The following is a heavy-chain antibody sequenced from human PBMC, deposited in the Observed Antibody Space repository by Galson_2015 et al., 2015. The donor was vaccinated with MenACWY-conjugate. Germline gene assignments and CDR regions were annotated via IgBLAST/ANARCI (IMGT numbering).Heavy chain of an antibody. CDR1: GYSFTGYW. V-gene: IGHV5-51*01. J-gene: IGHJ4*02. Sequence: QSGGAATKPGVSLPISCMGSGYSFTGYWLGWVRQMPGKCMAWMGLISCGASDTRYSPSFQGQVTISADKSISTAYLQGSSLAAWDAAIYCCARHKLGSGWYYFDYWGQGTLVTVSS. D-gene: IGHD6-19*01. CDR3: ARHKLGSGWYYFDY. CDR2: ISCGASDT.